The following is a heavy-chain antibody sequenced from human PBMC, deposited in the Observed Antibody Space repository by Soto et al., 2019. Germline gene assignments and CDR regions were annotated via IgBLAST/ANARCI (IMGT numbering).Heavy chain of an antibody. J-gene: IGHJ4*02. Sequence: GSLRFFCEASGVAFRSAWMSCVRQAPGKGLEWVGRIKSKTDGGTTDYAAPVKGRFTISRDDSKNTLYLQMNSLKTEDTAVYYCTTLTGDCDCWGQGTLVTVSS. CDR2: IKSKTDGGTT. CDR3: TTLTGDCDC. CDR1: GVAFRSAW. D-gene: IGHD2-21*02. V-gene: IGHV3-15*01.